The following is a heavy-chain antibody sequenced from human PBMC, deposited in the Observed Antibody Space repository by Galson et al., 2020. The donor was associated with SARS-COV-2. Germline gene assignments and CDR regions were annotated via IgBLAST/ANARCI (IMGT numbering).Heavy chain of an antibody. CDR3: ASALLWFGVDY. CDR2: ISYDGSNN. CDR1: GFIFSNYA. D-gene: IGHD3-10*01. J-gene: IGHJ4*02. V-gene: IGHV3-30*04. Sequence: GGSLRLSCAASGFIFSNYAFHWVRQAPGKGLEWVAVISYDGSNNYYADSVKGRFTISRDNSKNTLYLQMNSLRAEDTAMYYCASALLWFGVDYWGQGTLVTVSS.